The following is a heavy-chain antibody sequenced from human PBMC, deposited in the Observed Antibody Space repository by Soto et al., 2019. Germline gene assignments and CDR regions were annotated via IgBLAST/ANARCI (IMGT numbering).Heavy chain of an antibody. CDR1: GYSFTSYW. J-gene: IGHJ6*02. Sequence: GESLKISCKGSGYSFTSYWISWVRQMPGKGLEWMGRIDPSDSYTNYSPSFQGHVTISADKSISTAYLQWSSLKASDTAMYYCARNYAAYYDILTGSAPNYYSYGMDVWGQGTTVTVSS. CDR2: IDPSDSYT. CDR3: ARNYAAYYDILTGSAPNYYSYGMDV. D-gene: IGHD3-9*01. V-gene: IGHV5-10-1*01.